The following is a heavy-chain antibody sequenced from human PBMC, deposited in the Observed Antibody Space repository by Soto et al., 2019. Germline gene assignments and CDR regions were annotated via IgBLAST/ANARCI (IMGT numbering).Heavy chain of an antibody. CDR3: ARDVTRTQSCTNGVCYYHYYDMDV. J-gene: IGHJ6*02. Sequence: GASVKVSCKASGYTFTDYYVHWVRQAPGQGLEWMGWINPNSGGTKTAQKFQGRVTVTRDTSISTAYMDLSRLRSDDTAVYYCARDVTRTQSCTNGVCYYHYYDMDVWGRGTMVTVSS. D-gene: IGHD2-8*01. CDR1: GYTFTDYY. V-gene: IGHV1-2*02. CDR2: INPNSGGT.